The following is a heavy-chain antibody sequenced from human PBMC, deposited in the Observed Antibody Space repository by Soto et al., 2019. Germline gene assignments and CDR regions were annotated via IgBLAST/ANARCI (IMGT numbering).Heavy chain of an antibody. J-gene: IGHJ4*02. D-gene: IGHD6-19*01. CDR3: VRVGGELLYQWFFDS. CDR2: ISSSSKYT. CDR1: GFTLSDYF. Sequence: QVQLVESGGGLVKPGGSLRLSCAASGFTLSDYFMSWIRQAPGKGLEWISYISSSSKYTNYADSVKGRFTISRDNARNSLYLQISSLSVEDTAVYYCVRVGGELLYQWFFDSWGQGTLVTVYS. V-gene: IGHV3-11*06.